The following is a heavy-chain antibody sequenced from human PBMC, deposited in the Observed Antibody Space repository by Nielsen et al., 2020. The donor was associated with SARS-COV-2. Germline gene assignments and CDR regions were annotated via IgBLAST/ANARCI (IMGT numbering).Heavy chain of an antibody. CDR2: IYYSGST. CDR3: ARGVLGDYYYMDV. Sequence: SETLSLTCTVSGGSISSGDYYWSWIRQPPGKGLEWIGYIYYSGSTYYNPSLKSRVTISVDTSKNQFSLKLSSVTAADTAVYYCARGVLGDYYYMDVWGKGTTVTVSS. V-gene: IGHV4-30-4*02. J-gene: IGHJ6*03. CDR1: GGSISSGDYY.